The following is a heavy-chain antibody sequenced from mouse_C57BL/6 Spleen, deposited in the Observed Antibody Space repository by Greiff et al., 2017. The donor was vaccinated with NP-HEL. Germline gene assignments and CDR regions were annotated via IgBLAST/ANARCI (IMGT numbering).Heavy chain of an antibody. CDR1: GFNIKDYY. V-gene: IGHV14-2*01. CDR3: ASPYYGSSLYAMDY. J-gene: IGHJ4*01. CDR2: IDTEDGEN. D-gene: IGHD1-1*01. Sequence: EVKLVESGAELVKPGASVKLSCTASGFNIKDYYMHWVKQRPEQGLEWIGRIDTEDGENKYAPKFQGQATITADTSSNTAYLQLSSLTSEDTAVYYCASPYYGSSLYAMDYWGQGTSVTVSS.